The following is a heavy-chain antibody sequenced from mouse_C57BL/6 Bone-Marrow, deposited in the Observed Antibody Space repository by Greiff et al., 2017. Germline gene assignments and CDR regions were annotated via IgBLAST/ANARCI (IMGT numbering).Heavy chain of an antibody. J-gene: IGHJ2*01. CDR3: TTFITTVLADY. CDR2: IDPEYGYT. V-gene: IGHV14-4*01. D-gene: IGHD1-2*01. CDR1: GFIITDDY. Sequence: VQLQQSGAELVRPVASVMLSCPASGFIITDDYMHWVKPRPEQVLEWLGCIDPEYGYTEYASKFQGTATIPAYTSSNTSYLLISNLTSEDTAVYYGTTFITTVLADYWGQGTTLTVSS.